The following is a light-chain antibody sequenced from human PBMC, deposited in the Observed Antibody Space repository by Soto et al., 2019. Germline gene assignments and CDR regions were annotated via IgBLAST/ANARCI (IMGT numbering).Light chain of an antibody. CDR1: QSVSSN. CDR3: QQYNNWFRT. V-gene: IGKV3-15*01. J-gene: IGKJ1*01. CDR2: GAS. Sequence: EIVMTQSPATLYVSPGERATLSCRASQSVSSNLAWYQQKPGQAPRLLIYGASTRGTGIPARFSGIGSGTDFTLTISSLQSEDFAVYYCQQYNNWFRTFGQGTKVEIK.